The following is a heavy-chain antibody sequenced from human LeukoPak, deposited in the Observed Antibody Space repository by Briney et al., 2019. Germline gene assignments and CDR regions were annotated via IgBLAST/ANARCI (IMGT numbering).Heavy chain of an antibody. CDR1: GGSISSSSYY. J-gene: IGHJ6*03. D-gene: IGHD6-19*01. CDR2: IYYSGDT. CDR3: ARHQWHYYYYYMGV. V-gene: IGHV4-39*01. Sequence: KPSETLSLTCTVSGGSISSSSYYWGWIRQPPGKGLEWIGSIYYSGDTYYNPSLKSRRVTISVDTSKNQFSLRLSSVTAADTAVYYCARHQWHYYYYYMGVWGKGSTVTVSS.